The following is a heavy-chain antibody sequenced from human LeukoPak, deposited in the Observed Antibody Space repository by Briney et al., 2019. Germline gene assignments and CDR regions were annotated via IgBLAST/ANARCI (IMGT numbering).Heavy chain of an antibody. V-gene: IGHV4-39*07. CDR2: IYYSGST. Sequence: SETLSLTCTVSGGSISSSSYYWGWIRQPPGKGLEWIGSIYYSGSTYYNPSLKSRVTISVDTSKNRFSLKLSSVTAADTAVYYCARDSIVGATDWFDPWGQGTLVTVSS. CDR3: ARDSIVGATDWFDP. J-gene: IGHJ5*02. CDR1: GGSISSSSYY. D-gene: IGHD1-26*01.